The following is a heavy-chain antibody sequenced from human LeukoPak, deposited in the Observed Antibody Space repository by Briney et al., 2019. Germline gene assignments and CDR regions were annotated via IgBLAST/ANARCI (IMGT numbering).Heavy chain of an antibody. D-gene: IGHD6-19*01. Sequence: KPSETLSLTCTVSGGSISSYYWSWIRQPAGKGLEWIGRIYTSGSTNYNPSLKSRVTMSVDTSKNQFSLKLSSVTAADTAVYYCARDGLKTSGYSSGWPYYYYYMDVWGKGTTVTISS. CDR1: GGSISSYY. CDR2: IYTSGST. CDR3: ARDGLKTSGYSSGWPYYYYYMDV. V-gene: IGHV4-4*07. J-gene: IGHJ6*03.